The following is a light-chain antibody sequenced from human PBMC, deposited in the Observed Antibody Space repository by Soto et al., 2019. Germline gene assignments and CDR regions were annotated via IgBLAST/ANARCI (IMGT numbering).Light chain of an antibody. V-gene: IGKV3-20*01. J-gene: IGKJ4*01. Sequence: EIVLTQSPGTLSLSPGERATLSCRASQSVSDSYLAWYQQKPGQAPRLLIYGASSRATGIPARFSGSGSGTDFTLTISRLEPEDFAVYDCQQYGTSPLTFGGGTKVESK. CDR2: GAS. CDR3: QQYGTSPLT. CDR1: QSVSDSY.